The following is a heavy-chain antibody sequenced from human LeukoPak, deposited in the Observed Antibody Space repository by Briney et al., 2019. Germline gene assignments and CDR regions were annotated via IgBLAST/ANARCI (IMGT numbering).Heavy chain of an antibody. Sequence: PSETLSLTCAVYGGSFSGYYWSWIRQPPGKGLEWIGEINHSGSTNYNPSLKSRVTISVDTSKNQFSLKLSSVTAADTAVYYCARDKEATVTVFDYWGQGTLVTVSS. D-gene: IGHD4-17*01. CDR3: ARDKEATVTVFDY. CDR2: INHSGST. V-gene: IGHV4-34*01. J-gene: IGHJ4*02. CDR1: GGSFSGYY.